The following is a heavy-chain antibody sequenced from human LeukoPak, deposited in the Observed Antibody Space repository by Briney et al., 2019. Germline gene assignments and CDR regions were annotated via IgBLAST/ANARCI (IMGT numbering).Heavy chain of an antibody. CDR1: GGSFSGYY. Sequence: PSETLSLTCAVYGGSFSGYYWSWIRQPPGKGLEWIGEINHSGSTNYNPSLKSRVTISVDTSKNQFSLKLSSVTAADTAVYYCARGGLRYFDWLYDWFDPWGQGTMATVCS. CDR2: INHSGST. V-gene: IGHV4-34*01. J-gene: IGHJ5*02. D-gene: IGHD3-9*01. CDR3: ARGGLRYFDWLYDWFDP.